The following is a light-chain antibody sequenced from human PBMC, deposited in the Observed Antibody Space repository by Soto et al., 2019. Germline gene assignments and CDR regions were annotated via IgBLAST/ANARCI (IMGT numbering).Light chain of an antibody. Sequence: EIVMTPSPGTLSLSPGERATLSCRASQTINNNFLGWYQQKPGQPPRLLIFAASRRATGIPDRFSGSGSGTDFTLTISRVEPGDFGVYYCQQYGSSPPYTLGLGTKLDIK. CDR1: QTINNNF. CDR2: AAS. J-gene: IGKJ2*01. CDR3: QQYGSSPPYT. V-gene: IGKV3-20*01.